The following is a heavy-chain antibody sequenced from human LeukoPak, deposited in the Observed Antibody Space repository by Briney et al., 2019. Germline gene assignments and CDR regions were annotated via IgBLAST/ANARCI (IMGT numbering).Heavy chain of an antibody. V-gene: IGHV1-2*02. CDR2: INPKSGDT. CDR3: ARVASGSRGFDY. Sequence: ASVRVSCKASGYTFTDYYIHWVRQAPGQGPEWMGWINPKSGDTKSAQNFQGRVTMTRDTSITTAYMELSRLESDDTAVYYCARVASGSRGFDYWGQGTLVTVSS. J-gene: IGHJ4*02. CDR1: GYTFTDYY. D-gene: IGHD1-26*01.